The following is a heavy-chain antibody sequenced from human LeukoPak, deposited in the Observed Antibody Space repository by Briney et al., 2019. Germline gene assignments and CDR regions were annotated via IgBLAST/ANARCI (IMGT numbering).Heavy chain of an antibody. D-gene: IGHD7-27*01. Sequence: SVKVSCKAFGGSFTTYAISWVRQAPGQSLEWMGGHIPVSGRPNYAQKFQGRLTIGADESTTTAHVELRSLTSEDTALYYCAKDDLGLAAFDLWGQGTMVTVSS. CDR2: HIPVSGRP. J-gene: IGHJ3*01. CDR1: GGSFTTYA. V-gene: IGHV1-69*13. CDR3: AKDDLGLAAFDL.